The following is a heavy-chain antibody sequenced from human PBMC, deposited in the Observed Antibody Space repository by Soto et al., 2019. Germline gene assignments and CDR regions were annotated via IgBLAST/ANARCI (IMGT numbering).Heavy chain of an antibody. Sequence: LSLTCTVSGGSISSGGYYWSWIRQHPGKGLEWVSYISSGSSTTNYADSVKGRFTISRDNAKNSLYLQMNSLRAEDTAVYYCARMVQRYSYAYYYMDVWGKGTTVTVSS. CDR3: ARMVQRYSYAYYYMDV. CDR2: ISSGSSTT. J-gene: IGHJ6*03. CDR1: GGSISSGGYY. D-gene: IGHD5-18*01. V-gene: IGHV3-11*06.